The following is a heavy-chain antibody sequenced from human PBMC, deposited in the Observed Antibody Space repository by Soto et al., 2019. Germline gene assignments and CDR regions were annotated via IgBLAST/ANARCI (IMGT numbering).Heavy chain of an antibody. CDR3: ARSGIEDTALVTIFFDY. CDR1: GFTFSSYA. D-gene: IGHD5-18*01. CDR2: ISYDGSNK. Sequence: QVQLVESGGGVVQPGRSLRLSCAASGFTFSSYAMHWVRQAPGKGLEWVAVISYDGSNKYYADSVKGRFTISRDNSNHTLDLQMNSLRAEDTAWYYCARSGIEDTALVTIFFDYWGQGTLVTVSS. V-gene: IGHV3-30-3*01. J-gene: IGHJ4*02.